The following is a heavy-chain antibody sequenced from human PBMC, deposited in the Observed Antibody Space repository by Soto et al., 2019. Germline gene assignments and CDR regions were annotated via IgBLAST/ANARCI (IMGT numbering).Heavy chain of an antibody. Sequence: EVQLLESGGGLVQPGGSLRLSCAASGFTFSSYAMSWVRQAPGKGLEWVSAISGRGGSTYHADSVKGRFTITRDNSKNTLYLQMNSLRAEDTAVYYCAKLYYDFWSGQIDYWGQGTLVTVSS. D-gene: IGHD3-3*01. J-gene: IGHJ4*02. CDR2: ISGRGGST. CDR3: AKLYYDFWSGQIDY. V-gene: IGHV3-23*01. CDR1: GFTFSSYA.